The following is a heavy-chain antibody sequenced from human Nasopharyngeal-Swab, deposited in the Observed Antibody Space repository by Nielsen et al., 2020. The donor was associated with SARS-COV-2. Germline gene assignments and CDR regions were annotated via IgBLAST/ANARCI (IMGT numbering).Heavy chain of an antibody. CDR2: IYSGGSST. J-gene: IGHJ4*02. CDR3: AKDRISMVRGVRGYFDY. D-gene: IGHD3-10*01. Sequence: GVLKISCAASGFTFNSYAMSWVRQAPGKELEWVSVIYSGGSSTYYADSVKGRFTISRDNSKNTLYLQMNSLRAEDTALYYCAKDRISMVRGVRGYFDYWGQGTLVTVSS. CDR1: GFTFNSYA. V-gene: IGHV3-23*03.